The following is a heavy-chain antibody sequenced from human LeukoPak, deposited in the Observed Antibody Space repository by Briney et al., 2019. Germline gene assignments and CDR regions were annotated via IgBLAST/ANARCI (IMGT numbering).Heavy chain of an antibody. J-gene: IGHJ4*02. Sequence: GGSLRLSCAASGFTFSSCWMHWFRQAPGKGLVWVSRINPDGGSTAYADSVKGRFTISRDNAKNTLYLQMNSLRVEDTAVYYCTRGQQLVGDWGQGTLVTVSS. D-gene: IGHD6-13*01. CDR2: INPDGGST. V-gene: IGHV3-74*01. CDR3: TRGQQLVGD. CDR1: GFTFSSCW.